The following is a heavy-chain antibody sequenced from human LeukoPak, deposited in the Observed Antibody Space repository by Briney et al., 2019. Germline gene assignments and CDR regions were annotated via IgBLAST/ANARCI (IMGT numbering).Heavy chain of an antibody. J-gene: IGHJ1*01. Sequence: GGSLRLSCAASGFTVSSNYMSWVRQAPGKGLEWVSVIYSGGSTYYADSVKGRFPISRDNSQNTLYLQMNSLRAEDTAVYYCARDSGGKGSASIFQHWGQGTLVTVSS. V-gene: IGHV3-66*01. D-gene: IGHD4-23*01. CDR2: IYSGGST. CDR3: ARDSGGKGSASIFQH. CDR1: GFTVSSNY.